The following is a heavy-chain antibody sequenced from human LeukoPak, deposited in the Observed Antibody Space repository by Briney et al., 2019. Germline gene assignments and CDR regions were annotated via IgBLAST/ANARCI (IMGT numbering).Heavy chain of an antibody. Sequence: GGSLRLSCAASGFTFSSYSMNWVRQAPGKGLEWVSSISSSSSYIYYADSVKGRFTISRDNAKNSLYLQMNSLRAEDTAVYYCARERIAVADFDIWGQGTMVTVSS. CDR3: ARERIAVADFDI. CDR2: ISSSSSYI. J-gene: IGHJ3*02. CDR1: GFTFSSYS. D-gene: IGHD6-19*01. V-gene: IGHV3-21*01.